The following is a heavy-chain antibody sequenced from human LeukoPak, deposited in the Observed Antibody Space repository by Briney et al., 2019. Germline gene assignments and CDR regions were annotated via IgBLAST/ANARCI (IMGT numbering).Heavy chain of an antibody. Sequence: ASVKVSCKVSGYTLTELSMHWVRQAPGKGLEWMGGFDPEDGETIYAQKSQGRVTMTEDTSTDTAYMELTSLRSEDTAVYYCAREVMDNLRFDYWGQGTLVTVSS. CDR3: AREVMDNLRFDY. D-gene: IGHD1-14*01. V-gene: IGHV1-24*01. CDR2: FDPEDGET. J-gene: IGHJ4*02. CDR1: GYTLTELS.